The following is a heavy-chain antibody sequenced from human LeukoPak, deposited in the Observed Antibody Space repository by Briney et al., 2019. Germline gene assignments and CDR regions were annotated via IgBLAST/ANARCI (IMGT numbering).Heavy chain of an antibody. J-gene: IGHJ3*02. CDR3: AHNNGGGYQQWGPSEAFDN. D-gene: IGHD3-16*01. CDR1: GFSLSATGVG. CDR2: IYWDDDK. V-gene: IGHV2-5*02. Sequence: ESGPTLVNPTQTLTLTCTFSGFSLSATGVGVGWIRQPPGKALEWLALIYWDDDKRYSPSLRSTLTITKDTSKNQVVLTMTNMDPGETTHNFRAHNNGGGYQQWGPSEAFDNWGQGTMVTVSS.